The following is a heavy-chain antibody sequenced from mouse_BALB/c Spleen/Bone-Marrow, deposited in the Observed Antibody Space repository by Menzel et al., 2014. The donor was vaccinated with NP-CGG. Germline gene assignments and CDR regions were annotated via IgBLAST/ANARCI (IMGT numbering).Heavy chain of an antibody. Sequence: EVQQVESGGGLVQPGGSMKLSCVASGFTFSNYWMNWVRQSPGKGLEWVAEIRLKSNNYATHYAESVKGRFTISRDDSKSSVYLQMNNLRAEDTGIYYCTTGFAYWGQGTLVTVSA. CDR2: IRLKSNNYAT. CDR1: GFTFSNYW. D-gene: IGHD3-1*01. J-gene: IGHJ3*01. V-gene: IGHV6-6*02. CDR3: TTGFAY.